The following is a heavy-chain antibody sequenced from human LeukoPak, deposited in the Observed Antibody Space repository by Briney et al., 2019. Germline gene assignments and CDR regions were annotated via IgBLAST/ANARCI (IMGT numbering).Heavy chain of an antibody. CDR1: GYSFTSYW. J-gene: IGHJ4*02. CDR2: IYPGDSDT. V-gene: IGHV5-51*01. Sequence: GESLKISCKGSGYSFTSYWIGWVRQMPGKGQEWMGIIYPGDSDTRYSPSFQGQVTISADKSISTAYLQWSSLKASDTAMYYCARLIQSGYSSGWYPYYWGQGTLVTVSS. D-gene: IGHD6-19*01. CDR3: ARLIQSGYSSGWYPYY.